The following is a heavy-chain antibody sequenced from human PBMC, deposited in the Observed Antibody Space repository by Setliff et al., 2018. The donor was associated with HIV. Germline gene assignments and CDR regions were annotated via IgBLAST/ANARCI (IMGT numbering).Heavy chain of an antibody. V-gene: IGHV6-1*01. J-gene: IGHJ6*03. CDR1: GDSVSSNTAA. D-gene: IGHD3-9*01. Sequence: LSLTCAISGDSVSSNTAAWNWIRQSPSRGLEWLGRTYYRSKWYYDYAVSVKGRVTINPDTSKNQFSLHLNSVTPGDTAVYYCARHPRHYNILTGYRYYYMDVWGKGTTVTVSS. CDR2: TYYRSKWYY. CDR3: ARHPRHYNILTGYRYYYMDV.